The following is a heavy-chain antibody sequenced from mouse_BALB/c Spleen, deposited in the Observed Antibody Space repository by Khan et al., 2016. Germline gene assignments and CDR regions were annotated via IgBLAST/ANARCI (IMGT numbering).Heavy chain of an antibody. CDR1: GFDFSRYW. CDR2: INPDTITI. Sequence: EVKLLESGGGLVQPGGSLKLSCAASGFDFSRYWMNWVRQAPGQGLEWIGEINPDTITIDYSPSLKDKFIISRDKAKNTLYLQMSNVRSEDTALYYCARGNNVPGSLDYWGQGTTLTAAS. J-gene: IGHJ2*01. V-gene: IGHV4-1*02. D-gene: IGHD2-1*01. CDR3: ARGNNVPGSLDY.